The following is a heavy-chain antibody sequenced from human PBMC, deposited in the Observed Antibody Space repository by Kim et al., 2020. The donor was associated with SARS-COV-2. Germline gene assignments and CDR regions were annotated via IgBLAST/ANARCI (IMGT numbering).Heavy chain of an antibody. Sequence: NSAPSFQGHVTISADKSISTAYLQWSSLKASDTAMYYCARLYGSGSYHDYWGQGTLVTVSS. CDR3: ARLYGSGSYHDY. D-gene: IGHD3-10*01. J-gene: IGHJ4*02. V-gene: IGHV5-10-1*01.